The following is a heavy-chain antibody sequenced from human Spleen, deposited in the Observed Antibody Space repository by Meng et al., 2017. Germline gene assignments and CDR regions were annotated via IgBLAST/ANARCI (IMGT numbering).Heavy chain of an antibody. Sequence: GESLKISCAASGFTFSSYAMSWVRQAPGKGLEWVSAISGSGGSTYYADSVKGRFTISRDNSRNTLYLHVSSLRVEDTAMYYCARDCCSENGPIDHWGQGALVTVSS. J-gene: IGHJ4*02. V-gene: IGHV3-23*01. CDR3: ARDCCSENGPIDH. CDR1: GFTFSSYA. CDR2: ISGSGGST. D-gene: IGHD2-15*01.